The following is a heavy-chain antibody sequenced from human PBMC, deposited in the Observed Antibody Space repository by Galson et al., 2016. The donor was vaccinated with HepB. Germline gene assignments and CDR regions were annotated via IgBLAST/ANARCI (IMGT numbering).Heavy chain of an antibody. J-gene: IGHJ4*02. D-gene: IGHD3-22*01. CDR1: GFMFSKYA. CDR3: ARDPYSFDSTGFSYFLQH. V-gene: IGHV3-30*15. CDR2: ISYDEDTQ. Sequence: SLRLSCAVSGFMFSKYAMHWVRQAPGKGPEWLAVISYDEDTQFFAASMKGRLTISRDNPKSTLYLQLSNLGPEDTAKYFCARDPYSFDSTGFSYFLQHWGQGTLVTVSS.